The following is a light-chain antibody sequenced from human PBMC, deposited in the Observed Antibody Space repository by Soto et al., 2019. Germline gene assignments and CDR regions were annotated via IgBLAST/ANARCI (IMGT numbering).Light chain of an antibody. CDR1: QSISGW. Sequence: DIQMTQSPSTLSASVGDRVTITCRASQSISGWLAWYQQKPGKAPKFLIYDVSNLESGVPLRFSGSGSGTEFTLTISSLQPDDFATYYCQQDYNYPRTFGQGTKVDI. V-gene: IGKV1-5*01. J-gene: IGKJ1*01. CDR2: DVS. CDR3: QQDYNYPRT.